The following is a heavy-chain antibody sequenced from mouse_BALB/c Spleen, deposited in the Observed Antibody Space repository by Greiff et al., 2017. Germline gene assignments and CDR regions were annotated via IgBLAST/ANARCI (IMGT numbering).Heavy chain of an antibody. D-gene: IGHD2-3*01. CDR2: ISSGGGST. CDR1: GFAFSSYD. Sequence: EVKLVESGGGLVKPGGSLKLSCAASGFAFSSYDMSWVRQTPEKRLEWVAYISSGGGSTYYPDTVKGRFTISRDNAKNTLYLQMSSLKSEDTAMYYCATSYDGSYYFDYWGQGTTLTVSS. J-gene: IGHJ2*01. CDR3: ATSYDGSYYFDY. V-gene: IGHV5-12-1*01.